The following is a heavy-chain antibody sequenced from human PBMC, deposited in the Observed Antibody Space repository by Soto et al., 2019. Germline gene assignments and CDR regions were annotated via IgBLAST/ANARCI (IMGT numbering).Heavy chain of an antibody. J-gene: IGHJ5*02. CDR1: GGSISSGGYY. V-gene: IGHV4-31*03. CDR2: IYYSGST. Sequence: SETLSLTCTVSGGSISSGGYYWSWIRQHPGKGLEWIGYIYYSGSTYYNPSLKSRVTISVDTSKNQFSLKLSSVTAADTAVYYCARSNIVVVPAAITPLYNWFDPWGQGTLVTVSS. CDR3: ARSNIVVVPAAITPLYNWFDP. D-gene: IGHD2-2*01.